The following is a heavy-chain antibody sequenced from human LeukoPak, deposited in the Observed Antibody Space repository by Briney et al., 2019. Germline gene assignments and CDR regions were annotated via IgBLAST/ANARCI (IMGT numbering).Heavy chain of an antibody. D-gene: IGHD2-2*01. CDR1: GFTFSNYY. V-gene: IGHV3-11*04. Sequence: PGRSLRLSCAASGFTFSNYYMSWIRQAPGKGLEWVSYISSSGTTIFYADSVKGRFTVSRDNFKNSLYLQMNSLRAEDTAVYYCASEYCSSISCYFDWGQGSLVTVSS. CDR3: ASEYCSSISCYFD. J-gene: IGHJ4*02. CDR2: ISSSGTTI.